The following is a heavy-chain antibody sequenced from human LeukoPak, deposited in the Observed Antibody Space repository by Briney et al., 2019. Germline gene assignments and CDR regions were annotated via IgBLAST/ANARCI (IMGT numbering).Heavy chain of an antibody. J-gene: IGHJ5*02. CDR3: ARGGHCSGGSCYRGFDP. D-gene: IGHD2-15*01. V-gene: IGHV4-34*01. CDR2: INHSGST. CDR1: GGSFSGYY. Sequence: PSETLSLTCAVYGGSFSGYYWSWIRQPPGKGLEWIGVINHSGSTNYNPSLKSRVTISVDTPKNQFSLKLSSVTAADTAVYYCARGGHCSGGSCYRGFDPWGQGTLVTVSS.